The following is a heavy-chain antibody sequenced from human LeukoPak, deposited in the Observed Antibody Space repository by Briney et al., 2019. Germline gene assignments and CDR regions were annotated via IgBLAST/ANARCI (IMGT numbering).Heavy chain of an antibody. V-gene: IGHV4-39*01. CDR3: ARHEVVIMDIVVVPAARPYNWFDP. Sequence: SETLSLTCTVSAGSISSSSYYWGWIRQPPGKGLEWIGSIYYSGSTYYNPSLKSRVTISVDTSKNQFSLKLSSVTAADTAVYYCARHEVVIMDIVVVPAARPYNWFDPWGQGTLVTVSS. CDR1: AGSISSSSYY. D-gene: IGHD2-2*03. CDR2: IYYSGST. J-gene: IGHJ5*02.